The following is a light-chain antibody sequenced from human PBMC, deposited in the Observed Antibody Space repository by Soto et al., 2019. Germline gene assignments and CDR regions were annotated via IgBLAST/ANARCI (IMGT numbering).Light chain of an antibody. CDR1: SSDVGSYNL. J-gene: IGLJ1*01. CDR2: EGS. V-gene: IGLV2-23*01. CDR3: CSYAGSSTSPYV. Sequence: QSALTQPASVSVSPGQSITISCTGTSSDVGSYNLVSWYQQHPGKAPKLMIYEGSKRPSGVSNRFSGSKSGNTASLTISGLQAEDEADYYCCSYAGSSTSPYVFGTGTKLTVL.